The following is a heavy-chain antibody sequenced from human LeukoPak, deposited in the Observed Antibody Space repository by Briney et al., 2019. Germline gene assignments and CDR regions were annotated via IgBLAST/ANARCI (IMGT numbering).Heavy chain of an antibody. CDR2: IKGKPDGGGM. J-gene: IGHJ4*02. Sequence: KGLECIGRIKGKPDGGGMGYIGPGRGRFSISRDDSKNLVFLQMDSLKIEDTAVYYCTTDPRYWGQGTMVTVSS. CDR3: TTDPRY. V-gene: IGHV3-15*01.